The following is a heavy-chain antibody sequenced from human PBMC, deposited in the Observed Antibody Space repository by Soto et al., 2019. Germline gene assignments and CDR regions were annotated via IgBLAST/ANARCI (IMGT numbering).Heavy chain of an antibody. CDR1: GFTFSNHA. CDR3: VRSSSGWFSSDY. Sequence: GGSLRLSCAASGFTFSNHAMSWVRQAPGKGLEWVSAISGSGANTFYADSVKGRFIISRDNSKNTLYLQINSLRAADTAMYYCVRSSSGWFSSDYWGQGDLVTVSS. D-gene: IGHD6-19*01. V-gene: IGHV3-23*01. J-gene: IGHJ4*02. CDR2: ISGSGANT.